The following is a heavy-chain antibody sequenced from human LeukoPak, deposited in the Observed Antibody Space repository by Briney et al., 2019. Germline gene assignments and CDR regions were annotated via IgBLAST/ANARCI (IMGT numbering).Heavy chain of an antibody. CDR3: AKRPGGLELVGYYFDY. Sequence: QPGGSLRLSCAASGFTFSSYAMSWVRQAPGKGLEWVSAISGSGGSTYYADSVKGRFTISRDNSKNTLYLQMNSLRAEDTAVYYCAKRPGGLELVGYYFDYWGQGTLVTVSS. D-gene: IGHD1-7*01. V-gene: IGHV3-23*01. CDR1: GFTFSSYA. J-gene: IGHJ4*02. CDR2: ISGSGGST.